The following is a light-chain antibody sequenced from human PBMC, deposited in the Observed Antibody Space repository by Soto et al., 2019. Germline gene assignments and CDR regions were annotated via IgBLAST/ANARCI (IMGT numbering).Light chain of an antibody. CDR2: DAA. Sequence: DIQMTQSPSTLSASVGDRVIITCRASQGISSWLAWYQQKPGKAPKLLIYDAAGLESGVPSRFSGSGSGTEFTLTISSLQPDDFATYYCQHYNSYSQTFGQGTKVDIK. V-gene: IGKV1-5*01. CDR3: QHYNSYSQT. J-gene: IGKJ1*01. CDR1: QGISSW.